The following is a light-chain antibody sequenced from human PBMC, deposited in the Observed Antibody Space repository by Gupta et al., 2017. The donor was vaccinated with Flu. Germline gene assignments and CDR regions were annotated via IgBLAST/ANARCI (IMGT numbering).Light chain of an antibody. CDR1: RSNIGSNS. CDR2: RNN. J-gene: IGLJ1*01. V-gene: IGLV1-44*01. CDR3: ATWDDGLNDYV. Sequence: QSVLTQPPSASGTPGQRVTISRSGDRSNIGSNSVSWYQQLPGAAPKLLMYRNNQRPSGVSDRFSGSQSGTSASLAISGLQSEDEADYYCATWDDGLNDYVFGSATKVTVL.